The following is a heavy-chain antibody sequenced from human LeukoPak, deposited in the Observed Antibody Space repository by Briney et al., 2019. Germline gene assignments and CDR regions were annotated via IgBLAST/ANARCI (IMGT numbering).Heavy chain of an antibody. CDR1: GGSISSYY. CDR3: AHSYGPYYFDY. CDR2: IYYSGST. V-gene: IGHV4-59*01. J-gene: IGHJ4*02. D-gene: IGHD5-18*01. Sequence: SETLSLTCTVSGGSISSYYWSWIRQPPGKGLEWIGYIYYSGSTNYNPSLKSRVTISVDTSKNQFSLKLSSVTAADTAVYYCAHSYGPYYFDYWGQGSLVTVSS.